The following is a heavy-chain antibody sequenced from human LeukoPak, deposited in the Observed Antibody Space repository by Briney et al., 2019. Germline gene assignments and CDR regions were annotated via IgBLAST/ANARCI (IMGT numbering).Heavy chain of an antibody. CDR1: GYTFTSYG. J-gene: IGHJ6*03. Sequence: ASVKVSCKASGYTFTSYGISWVRQAPGQGLEWMGWISAYNGNTNYAQKLQGRVTMTTDTSTSTAYMELRSLRSDDTAVYYCARAPSSSTRYYYYMDVWGKGTTVTVSS. CDR3: ARAPSSSTRYYYYMDV. V-gene: IGHV1-18*01. D-gene: IGHD6-6*01. CDR2: ISAYNGNT.